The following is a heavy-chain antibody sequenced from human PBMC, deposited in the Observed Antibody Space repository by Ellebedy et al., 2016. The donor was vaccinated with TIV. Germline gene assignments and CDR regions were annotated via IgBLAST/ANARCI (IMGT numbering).Heavy chain of an antibody. Sequence: ESLKISCAASGFTFSSYWMSLVRQVRQAPGKGLEWVSNIKHDGSEKSYVDSVKGRFTIPRANAKNSLYLQMNSLRAEDTAVYYCASGHRGISFGIWGQGTMVTVSS. D-gene: IGHD3-16*01. CDR3: ASGHRGISFGI. V-gene: IGHV3-7*03. CDR1: GFTFSSYW. J-gene: IGHJ3*02. CDR2: IKHDGSEK.